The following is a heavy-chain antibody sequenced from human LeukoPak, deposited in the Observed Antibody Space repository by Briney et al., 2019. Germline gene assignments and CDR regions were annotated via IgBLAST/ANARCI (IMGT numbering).Heavy chain of an antibody. D-gene: IGHD3-3*01. J-gene: IGHJ5*02. CDR3: ARDRPLITIFGVVREFDP. CDR1: GGSFSGYY. V-gene: IGHV4-34*01. Sequence: PSETLSLTCAVYGGSFSGYYWSWIRQPPGKGLEWIGEINHSGSTNYNPSLKSRVTISVDTSKNQFSLKLSSVTAADTAVYYCARDRPLITIFGVVREFDPWGQGTLVTVSS. CDR2: INHSGST.